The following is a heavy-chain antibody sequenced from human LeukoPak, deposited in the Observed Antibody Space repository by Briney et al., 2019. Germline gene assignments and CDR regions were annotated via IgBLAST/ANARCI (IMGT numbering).Heavy chain of an antibody. J-gene: IGHJ4*02. V-gene: IGHV4-4*07. D-gene: IGHD6-6*01. CDR3: ARANIAARQLDY. CDR2: IYTTGST. Sequence: SEPLSLTCTVSGGSISNYYWSWIRQPAGKGLEWIGRIYTTGSTNYNPSLKSRVAMSVDTSKNQFSLKLTSVTAADTAIYYCARANIAARQLDYWGQGTLVTVSS. CDR1: GGSISNYY.